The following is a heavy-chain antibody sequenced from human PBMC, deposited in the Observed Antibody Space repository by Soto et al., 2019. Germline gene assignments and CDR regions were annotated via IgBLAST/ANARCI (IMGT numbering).Heavy chain of an antibody. CDR1: GYTFTGYY. D-gene: IGHD2-2*02. J-gene: IGHJ6*02. CDR3: ARDIVVVPAAIPPGPPYYGMDV. V-gene: IGHV1-2*04. Sequence: ASVKVSCKASGYTFTGYYMHWVRQAPGQGLEWMGWINPNSGGTNYAQKFQGWVTMTRDTSISTAYMELSRLRPDDTAVYYCARDIVVVPAAIPPGPPYYGMDVWGQGTTVTVSS. CDR2: INPNSGGT.